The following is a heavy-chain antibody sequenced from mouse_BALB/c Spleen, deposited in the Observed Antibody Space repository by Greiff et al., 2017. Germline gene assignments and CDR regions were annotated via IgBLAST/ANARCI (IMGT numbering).Heavy chain of an antibody. CDR1: GFTFSSYT. CDR2: ISNGGGST. Sequence: EVKLVESGGGLVQPGGSLKLSCAASGFTFSSYTMSWVRQTPEKRLEWVAYISNGGGSTYYPDTVKGRFTISRDNAKNTLYLQMSSLKSEDTAMYYCARQDYDGWYFDVWGAGTTVTVSS. D-gene: IGHD2-4*01. J-gene: IGHJ1*01. V-gene: IGHV5-12-2*01. CDR3: ARQDYDGWYFDV.